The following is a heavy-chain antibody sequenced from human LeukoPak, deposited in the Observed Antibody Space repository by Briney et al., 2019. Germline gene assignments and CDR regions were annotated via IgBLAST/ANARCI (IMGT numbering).Heavy chain of an antibody. Sequence: ASVKVSCKASGYTFTSYGISWVRQAPGQGLEWMGWISAYNGNTNYAQKLQGRVTMTTDTSTSTAYMELRSLRSVDTAVYYCAREHSSGYTGGCDYWGQGTLVTVSS. V-gene: IGHV1-18*01. J-gene: IGHJ4*02. D-gene: IGHD6-19*01. CDR3: AREHSSGYTGGCDY. CDR1: GYTFTSYG. CDR2: ISAYNGNT.